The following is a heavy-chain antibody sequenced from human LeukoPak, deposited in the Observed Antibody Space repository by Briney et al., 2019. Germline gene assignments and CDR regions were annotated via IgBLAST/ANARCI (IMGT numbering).Heavy chain of an antibody. CDR3: ARVPFEYSSSWNFDY. D-gene: IGHD6-13*01. CDR1: GGSLSGYY. CDR2: INRSGSP. V-gene: IGHV4-34*01. Sequence: PSETLSLTCAVFGGSLSGYYWSWIRQPPGKGLEWIAEINRSGSPNYNPSLKSRVTISVDTSKNQFSLKLSSVTAADTAVYYCARVPFEYSSSWNFDYWGQGTLVTVSS. J-gene: IGHJ4*02.